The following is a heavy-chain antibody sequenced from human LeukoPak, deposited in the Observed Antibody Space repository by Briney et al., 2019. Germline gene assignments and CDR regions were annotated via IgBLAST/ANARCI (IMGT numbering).Heavy chain of an antibody. CDR2: IYYSGIT. D-gene: IGHD6-13*01. V-gene: IGHV4-59*08. J-gene: IGHJ3*02. CDR1: GGSISSYY. Sequence: PSETLSLTCTVSGGSISSYYWSWIRQPPGKGLEWIGYIYYSGITYYNPSLKSRVTISVDTSKNQFSLKLSSVTAADTAVYYCARRFVGYDSSWGASDIWGLGAMVTVSS. CDR3: ARRFVGYDSSWGASDI.